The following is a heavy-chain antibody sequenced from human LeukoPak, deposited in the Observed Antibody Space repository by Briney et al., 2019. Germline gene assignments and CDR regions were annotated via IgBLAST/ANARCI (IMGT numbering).Heavy chain of an antibody. V-gene: IGHV3-30*18. Sequence: GGSLRLSCAAPGFTFSSYGMHWVRQAPGKGLEWVAVISYDGSNKYYADSVKGRFTISRDNSKNTLYLQMNSLRAEDTAVYYCAKSLYDSSGAFDYWGQGTLVTVSS. CDR3: AKSLYDSSGAFDY. CDR1: GFTFSSYG. D-gene: IGHD3-22*01. CDR2: ISYDGSNK. J-gene: IGHJ4*02.